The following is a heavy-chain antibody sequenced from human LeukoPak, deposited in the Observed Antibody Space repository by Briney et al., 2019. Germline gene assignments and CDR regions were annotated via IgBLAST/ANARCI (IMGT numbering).Heavy chain of an antibody. Sequence: PSETLSLTCAVYGGSFSGYYWSWIRQPPGKGLEWIGDINDSGTTNSNPSLKSRVTVSVDTSKSQFSLNLSSVTAADTAVYYCARRNRGSVAAAPAKKYFDSWGQGTLVTASS. D-gene: IGHD6-13*01. CDR3: ARRNRGSVAAAPAKKYFDS. J-gene: IGHJ4*02. CDR2: INDSGTT. V-gene: IGHV4-34*01. CDR1: GGSFSGYY.